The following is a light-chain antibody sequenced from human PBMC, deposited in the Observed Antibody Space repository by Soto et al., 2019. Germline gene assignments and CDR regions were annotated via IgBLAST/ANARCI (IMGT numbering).Light chain of an antibody. CDR1: QNIGSR. V-gene: IGKV1-5*01. J-gene: IGKJ4*01. Sequence: DILMTQSPSTLSASVGDRVAITCRASQNIGSRFAWYQQKPDEAPKLLIYDASSLESGVPLRFGGSGSGTDFTLIISSLQPDDFATYYCQQCNTPFTFGGGTKVDIK. CDR2: DAS. CDR3: QQCNTPFT.